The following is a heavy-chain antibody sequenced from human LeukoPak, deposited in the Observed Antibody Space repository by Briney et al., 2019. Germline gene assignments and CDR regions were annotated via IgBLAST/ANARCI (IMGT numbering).Heavy chain of an antibody. CDR1: GFTFNIYA. J-gene: IGHJ4*02. CDR3: TSELGIVGGRRNDC. V-gene: IGHV3-21*01. CDR2: ISSNSDFM. D-gene: IGHD1-26*01. Sequence: GGSLRLSCAASGFTFNIYAMNWVRLAPGKGLEWVASISSNSDFMAYADSVRGRFAISRGNARNSLYLQMNSLRVDDTGLYYCTSELGIVGGRRNDCWGQGTLVTVSS.